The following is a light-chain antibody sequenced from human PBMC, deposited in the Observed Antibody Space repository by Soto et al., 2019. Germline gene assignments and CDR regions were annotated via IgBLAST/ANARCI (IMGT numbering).Light chain of an antibody. CDR2: DAS. CDR1: QTIMTY. V-gene: IGKV1-13*02. CDR3: QQFNIYPLT. Sequence: SLSASVVDEVTITCRASQTIMTYLNWYQQKPGRAPKLLIHDASTLESGVPSRFSGSGSGTDFTLTISSLQPEDFATYYCQQFNIYPLTFGGGTKVDIK. J-gene: IGKJ4*01.